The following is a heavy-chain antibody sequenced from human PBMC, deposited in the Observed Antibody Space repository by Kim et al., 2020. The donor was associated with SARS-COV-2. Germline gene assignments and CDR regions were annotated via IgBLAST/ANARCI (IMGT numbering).Heavy chain of an antibody. D-gene: IGHD3-3*01. V-gene: IGHV4-34*01. J-gene: IGHJ3*01. CDR2: INDSGKI. CDR1: GGSFSGYF. CDR3: ARNDFWSGRRAIDVFFV. Sequence: SETLSLTCGVHGGSFSGYFWSWIRQTPGKGLEWIGEINDSGKINYNPSLKSRVTISLDKSKNQFSLNLGSVTAADTALYYCARNDFWSGRRAIDVFFVWG.